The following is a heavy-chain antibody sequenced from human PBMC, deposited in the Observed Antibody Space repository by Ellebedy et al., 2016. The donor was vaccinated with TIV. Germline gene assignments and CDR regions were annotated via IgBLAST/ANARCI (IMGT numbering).Heavy chain of an antibody. CDR1: GYTFTSYG. D-gene: IGHD6-13*01. CDR3: ARTSRYAYSSSCDY. J-gene: IGHJ4*02. CDR2: VNPYKGTT. V-gene: IGHV1-18*01. Sequence: AASVKVSCKASGYTFTSYGLSWVRQAPGQGPEWMGWVNPYKGTTNYAQNLQGRVTMTTDTSTNTAYMELRSLTSDDTAVYFCARTSRYAYSSSCDYWGQGTLVTVSS.